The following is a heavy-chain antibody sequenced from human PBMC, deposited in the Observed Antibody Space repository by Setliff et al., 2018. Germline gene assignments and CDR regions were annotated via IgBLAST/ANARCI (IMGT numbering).Heavy chain of an antibody. CDR3: ARYGGGHFWFFGL. Sequence: PLETLSLTCAVYGGSLSGYYWTWIRQPPGKGLEWIGEIDHSGRTNYNPSLRSRVTISLDTSKQQFSLNLISVTAADTAVYYCARYGGGHFWFFGLWGRGTLVTVSS. J-gene: IGHJ2*01. CDR2: IDHSGRT. V-gene: IGHV4-34*01. D-gene: IGHD2-15*01. CDR1: GGSLSGYY.